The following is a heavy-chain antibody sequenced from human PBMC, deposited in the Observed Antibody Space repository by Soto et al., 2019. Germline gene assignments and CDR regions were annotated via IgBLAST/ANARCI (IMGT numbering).Heavy chain of an antibody. D-gene: IGHD1-26*01. CDR1: GPTFSSNR. CDR2: SSSSSSYI. CDR3: EREPDLIVGATPDAFDI. Sequence: RLSRAASGPTFSSNRLNWVHPDPWTGLALVSSSSSSSSYIYHPHSVKGRFPISRDNAKNSLYVQMKSLRAEHTAVYYCEREPDLIVGATPDAFDIWGQAPMVNV. J-gene: IGHJ3*02. V-gene: IGHV3-21*01.